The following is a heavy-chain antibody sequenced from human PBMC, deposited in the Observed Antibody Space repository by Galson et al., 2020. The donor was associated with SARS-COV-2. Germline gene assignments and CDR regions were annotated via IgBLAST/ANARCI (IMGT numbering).Heavy chain of an antibody. J-gene: IGHJ4*02. D-gene: IGHD1-26*01. V-gene: IGHV1-69*10. CDR3: ARHSGTYYSNFDL. CDR1: GGTFSSYA. CDR2: IIPILDTP. Sequence: SVKVSCKASGGTFSSYAISWVRQAPGQGLEWMGGIIPILDTPNYAQKFRGRVTITADKSTTTAYMELSSLRSEDTALYYCARHSGTYYSNFDLWGQGTLVTVSA.